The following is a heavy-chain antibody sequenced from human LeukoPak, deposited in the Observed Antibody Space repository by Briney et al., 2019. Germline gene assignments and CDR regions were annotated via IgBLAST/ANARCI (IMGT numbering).Heavy chain of an antibody. CDR1: GFTFSNYA. J-gene: IGHJ4*02. V-gene: IGHV3-7*01. Sequence: GGSLRLSCAASGFTFSNYAMHWVRQAPGKGLEWVANIKQDGSEKYYVDSVKGRFTISRDNAKNSLYLQMNSLRAEDTAVYYCAGDLVNRGSGSYFDYWGQGALVTVSS. D-gene: IGHD3-10*01. CDR2: IKQDGSEK. CDR3: AGDLVNRGSGSYFDY.